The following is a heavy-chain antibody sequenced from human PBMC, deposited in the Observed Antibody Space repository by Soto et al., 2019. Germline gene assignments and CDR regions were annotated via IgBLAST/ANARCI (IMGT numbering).Heavy chain of an antibody. CDR2: IGHVGNDI. D-gene: IGHD5-12*01. Sequence: QVHLVESGGGVVQPGRSLTLSCEASGFSFNVFGMHWVRQAPGKGLEWVAIIGHVGNDIHYVDSVKGRFTISRDNSKNTLYLQMDRLRAEDTAVYYCGRDLPRRYVGDYWGQGTVVIVSP. J-gene: IGHJ4*02. CDR1: GFSFNVFG. CDR3: GRDLPRRYVGDY. V-gene: IGHV3-33*01.